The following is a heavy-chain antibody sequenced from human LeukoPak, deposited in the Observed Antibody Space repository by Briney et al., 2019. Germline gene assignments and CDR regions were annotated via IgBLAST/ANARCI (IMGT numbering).Heavy chain of an antibody. D-gene: IGHD3-22*01. Sequence: EASVKVSCKASGGTFSSYAISWVRQAPGQGLEWMGGIIPIFGTANYAQKFQGRVTITADESTSTAYMELSSLRSEDTAVYYCASHYDSSGYSKYDYWGQGTLVTVSS. V-gene: IGHV1-69*01. J-gene: IGHJ4*02. CDR1: GGTFSSYA. CDR3: ASHYDSSGYSKYDY. CDR2: IIPIFGTA.